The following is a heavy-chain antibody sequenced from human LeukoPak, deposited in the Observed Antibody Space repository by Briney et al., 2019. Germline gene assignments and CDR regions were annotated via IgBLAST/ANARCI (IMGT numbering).Heavy chain of an antibody. V-gene: IGHV3-74*01. CDR3: ARGRLDQLLFGRYYYYYMDV. CDR1: GFTFSSYW. CDR2: INSDGSST. Sequence: GGSLRPSCAASGFTFSSYWMHWVRQAPGKGLVWVSRINSDGSSTSYADSVKGRFTISRDNAKNSLYLQMNSLRAEDTAVYYCARGRLDQLLFGRYYYYYMDVWGKGTTVTVSS. D-gene: IGHD2-2*01. J-gene: IGHJ6*03.